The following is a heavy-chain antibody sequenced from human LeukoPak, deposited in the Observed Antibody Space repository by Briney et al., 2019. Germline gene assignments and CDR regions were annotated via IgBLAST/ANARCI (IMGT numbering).Heavy chain of an antibody. CDR2: MNHSGST. CDR3: ARGVPQYYYDSSGYYDFYYYYYYMDV. J-gene: IGHJ6*03. V-gene: IGHV4-34*01. CDR1: GGSFSGYY. D-gene: IGHD3-22*01. Sequence: SETLSLTCAVYGGSFSGYYWSWIRQPPGKGLEWIGEMNHSGSTNYNPSLKSRVTISVDTSKNQFSLKLSSVTAADTAVYYCARGVPQYYYDSSGYYDFYYYYYYMDVWGKGTTVTVSS.